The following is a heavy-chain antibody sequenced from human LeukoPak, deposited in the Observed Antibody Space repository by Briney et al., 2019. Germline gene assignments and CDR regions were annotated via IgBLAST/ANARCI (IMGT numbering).Heavy chain of an antibody. Sequence: ASVKVSCKASGYTFTDYYIHWVRQAPGQGLEWMGWISVYNGNTNYAPKLQGRVTMTTDTSTSTAYMELWSLRSDDTAVYFCARTGSDYGGNSFDFWGQGTLDTVSS. V-gene: IGHV1-18*04. D-gene: IGHD4-23*01. CDR2: ISVYNGNT. J-gene: IGHJ4*02. CDR3: ARTGSDYGGNSFDF. CDR1: GYTFTDYY.